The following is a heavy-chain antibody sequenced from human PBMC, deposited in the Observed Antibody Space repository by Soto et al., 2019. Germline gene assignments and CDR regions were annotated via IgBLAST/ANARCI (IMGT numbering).Heavy chain of an antibody. D-gene: IGHD3-10*01. CDR2: IIPIAAIA. CDR1: GGTFSRYT. Sequence: QVQLVQSGAEVKKPGSSVKVSCKASGGTFSRYTINWVRQAPGQGLEWMGRIIPIAAIANYTQKFQGRVTITVYNSSTPAYLELSSLRSDDTAVYYCARGSPIFRGAPSWFDPWGQGTLVTVSS. CDR3: ARGSPIFRGAPSWFDP. V-gene: IGHV1-69*02. J-gene: IGHJ5*02.